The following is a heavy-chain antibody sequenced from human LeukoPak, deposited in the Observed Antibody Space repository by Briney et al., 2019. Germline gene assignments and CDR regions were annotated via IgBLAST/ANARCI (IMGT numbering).Heavy chain of an antibody. D-gene: IGHD3-22*01. CDR2: IYHAGAT. J-gene: IGHJ3*02. CDR1: NFSITSNYY. CDR3: ARRLEVVISHDAFDI. Sequence: VKPSETLSLTCTVSNFSITSNYYWVWIRQPPGKRLEWIGSIYHAGATFYNPSLQSRVTISLDTSNNQFSLKLSSVTAADTAVYYCARRLEVVISHDAFDIWGQGTMVTVSS. V-gene: IGHV4-38-2*02.